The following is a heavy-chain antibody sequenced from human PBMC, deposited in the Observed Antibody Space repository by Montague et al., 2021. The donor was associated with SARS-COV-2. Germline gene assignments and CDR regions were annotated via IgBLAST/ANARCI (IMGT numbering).Heavy chain of an antibody. CDR2: INYSGST. D-gene: IGHD2-8*01. CDR1: GGSTSSFY. J-gene: IGHJ6*02. V-gene: IGHV4-59*01. Sequence: ETLSLTCTVSGGSTSSFYWSWIRQPPGKGLEWIRYINYSGSTTYYPSFESRVPASVDRSKNQVSLKLTSLAAADTAVYYCARLVRSCTNGDCRTYYCYALDVWGQGTTVTVSS. CDR3: ARLVRSCTNGDCRTYYCYALDV.